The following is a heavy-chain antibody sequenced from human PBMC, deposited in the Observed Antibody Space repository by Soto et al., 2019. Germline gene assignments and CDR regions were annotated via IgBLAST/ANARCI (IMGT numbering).Heavy chain of an antibody. V-gene: IGHV3-30*18. CDR2: ITYDGRNK. CDR3: AKNGWACSGGSYSWPSDFQH. CDR1: GFTFSNYG. Sequence: GGSLRLSCAASGFTFSNYGMHWVRQAPGKGLEWVAIITYDGRNKYYVDSVKGRFTISRDNSENTLYLQMNSLRAEDTAVYYCAKNGWACSGGSYSWPSDFQHWGQGTLVTVSS. D-gene: IGHD2-15*01. J-gene: IGHJ1*01.